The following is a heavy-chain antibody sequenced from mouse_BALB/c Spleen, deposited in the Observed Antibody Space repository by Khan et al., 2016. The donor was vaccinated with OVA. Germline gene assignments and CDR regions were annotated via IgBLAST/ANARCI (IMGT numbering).Heavy chain of an antibody. CDR1: GFSLSNYG. D-gene: IGHD1-3*01. CDR2: IWAGGST. Sequence: QVQLKQSGPGLVAPSQTLSITCTVSGFSLSNYGVHWVRQPPGKGLEWLGVIWAGGSTNHTSALMSRLSISKDDSKSQVFLKMNSLQTDDTAIYYCARAFYNGAWFAYWGQGTLVTVSA. V-gene: IGHV2-9*02. CDR3: ARAFYNGAWFAY. J-gene: IGHJ3*01.